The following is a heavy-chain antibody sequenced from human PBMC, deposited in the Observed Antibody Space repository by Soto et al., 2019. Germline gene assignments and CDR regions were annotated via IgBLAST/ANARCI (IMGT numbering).Heavy chain of an antibody. J-gene: IGHJ4*02. Sequence: PGGSLRLSCAASGLTFDDYGMSWVRQAPGKGLEWVSGINWNGGSTGYADSVKGRFTISRDNAKNSLYLQMNSLRAEDTALYYCARDLSGYSYGTPIDYWGQGTLVTSPQ. CDR2: INWNGGST. D-gene: IGHD5-18*01. CDR3: ARDLSGYSYGTPIDY. CDR1: GLTFDDYG. V-gene: IGHV3-20*04.